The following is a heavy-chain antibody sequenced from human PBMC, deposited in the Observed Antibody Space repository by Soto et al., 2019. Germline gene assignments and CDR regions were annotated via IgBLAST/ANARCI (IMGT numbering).Heavy chain of an antibody. D-gene: IGHD3-16*02. CDR1: GGSISSYY. CDR2: IYYSGST. Sequence: PSETLSLTCTVSGGSISSYYWSWIRQPPGKGLEWIGYIYYSGSTNYNPSLKSRVTISVDTSKNQFSLKLSSVTAADTAVYYCARLPSDDIWGSYRSHDAFDSWGQGTMVTVSS. J-gene: IGHJ3*02. CDR3: ARLPSDDIWGSYRSHDAFDS. V-gene: IGHV4-59*08.